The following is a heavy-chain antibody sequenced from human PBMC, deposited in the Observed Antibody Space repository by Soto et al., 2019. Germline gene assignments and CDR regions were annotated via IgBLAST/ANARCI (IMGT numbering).Heavy chain of an antibody. CDR1: SGSISSSNW. Sequence: PSETLSLTCAVSSGSISSSNWWSWVRQPPGKGLEWIGEIYHSGSTNYNPSLKSRVTISVDKSKNQFSLKLSSVTAADTAVYYCARKMGLLWFGEPGYFDYWGQGTLVTVSS. CDR2: IYHSGST. CDR3: ARKMGLLWFGEPGYFDY. J-gene: IGHJ4*02. V-gene: IGHV4-4*02. D-gene: IGHD3-10*01.